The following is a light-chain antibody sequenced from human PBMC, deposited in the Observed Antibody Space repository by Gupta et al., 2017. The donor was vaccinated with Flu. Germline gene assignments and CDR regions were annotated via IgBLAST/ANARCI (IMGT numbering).Light chain of an antibody. J-gene: IGKJ2*01. Sequence: PGESATLSCRASQSVATYVSWYQKNPGQAPRLLIYDASNRAPGIPARFSGSGSGTDFSLTISSLEPEDFTVYYCQQRSSWPTFGQGTKLEI. CDR3: QQRSSWPT. V-gene: IGKV3-11*01. CDR2: DAS. CDR1: QSVATY.